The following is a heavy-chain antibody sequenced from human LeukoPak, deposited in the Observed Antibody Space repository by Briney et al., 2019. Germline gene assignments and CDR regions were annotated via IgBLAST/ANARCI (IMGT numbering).Heavy chain of an antibody. CDR2: ISAYNGNT. J-gene: IGHJ4*02. D-gene: IGHD3-3*01. Sequence: ASVKVSCKASGYTFTSYGISWARQAPGQGLEWMGWISAYNGNTNYAQKLQGRVTMTTDTSTSTAYMELRSLRSDDTAVYYCARVLVTALEYYFDYWGQGTLVTVSS. V-gene: IGHV1-18*01. CDR1: GYTFTSYG. CDR3: ARVLVTALEYYFDY.